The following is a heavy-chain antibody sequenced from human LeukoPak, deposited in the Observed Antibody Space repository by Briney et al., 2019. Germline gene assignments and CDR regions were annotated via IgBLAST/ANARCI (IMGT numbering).Heavy chain of an antibody. D-gene: IGHD2-2*02. Sequence: PGESLKISCKGSGYTFTQYWIGWVRQTPGKGLECMGIIYPGDSDTRYSPSFQGQVTISADKSISTAYLQWSSLKASDTAMYYCARTDIASNTPFDYWGQGTLVTVSS. J-gene: IGHJ4*02. CDR3: ARTDIASNTPFDY. V-gene: IGHV5-51*01. CDR2: IYPGDSDT. CDR1: GYTFTQYW.